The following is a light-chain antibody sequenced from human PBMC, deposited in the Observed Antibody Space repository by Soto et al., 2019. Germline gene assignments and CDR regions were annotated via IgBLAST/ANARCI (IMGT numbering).Light chain of an antibody. CDR2: DVS. CDR1: TSDIGGYNF. J-gene: IGLJ2*01. Sequence: QSALTQPASVSGSPGQSITISCTGTTSDIGGYNFISWYQQHPGKAPKLMIYDVSNRPSEVSHRFSGSKSGNTASLTISGHQAGDEAEYYCSSYTSSSSVVFGGGTQLTVL. V-gene: IGLV2-14*01. CDR3: SSYTSSSSVV.